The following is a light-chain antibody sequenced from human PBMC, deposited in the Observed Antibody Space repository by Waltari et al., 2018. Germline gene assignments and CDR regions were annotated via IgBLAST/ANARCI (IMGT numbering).Light chain of an antibody. Sequence: EIVMTQSQATLSVAPGERATLSCRASQSVSSNLAWYQQKPGQAPRLLLYGASTRATGIPARFSGSGSGTEFTLTISSMQSEDFAVYYCQQYNNWPRTFGQGTKVEIK. J-gene: IGKJ1*01. CDR1: QSVSSN. CDR2: GAS. CDR3: QQYNNWPRT. V-gene: IGKV3-15*01.